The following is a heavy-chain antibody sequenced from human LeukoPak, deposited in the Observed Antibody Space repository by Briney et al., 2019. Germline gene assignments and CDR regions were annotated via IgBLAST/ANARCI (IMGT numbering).Heavy chain of an antibody. Sequence: PGRALRLSCAASGFTFSSYAMHWVRQAPGKGLEWVAVISYDGSNKYYADSVKGRFTISRDNSKNTLYLQMNSLRAEDTAVYYCARDSGYDYVWGSYRTDYWGQGTLVTVSS. V-gene: IGHV3-30*04. CDR2: ISYDGSNK. J-gene: IGHJ4*02. CDR3: ARDSGYDYVWGSYRTDY. CDR1: GFTFSSYA. D-gene: IGHD3-16*02.